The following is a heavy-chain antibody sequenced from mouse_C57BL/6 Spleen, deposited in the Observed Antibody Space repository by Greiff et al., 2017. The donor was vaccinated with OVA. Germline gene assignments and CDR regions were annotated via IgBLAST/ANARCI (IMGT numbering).Heavy chain of an antibody. Sequence: EVQLQQSGTVLVRPGASVKMSCKTSGYTFTSYWMHWVKQRPGQGLEWIGAIYPGNSDTSYNQKFKGKAKLTAVTSASTAYMELSSLTNEDSAVYYCTRGDYDYDDWFAYWGQGTLVTVSA. J-gene: IGHJ3*01. CDR3: TRGDYDYDDWFAY. CDR2: IYPGNSDT. D-gene: IGHD2-4*01. V-gene: IGHV1-5*01. CDR1: GYTFTSYW.